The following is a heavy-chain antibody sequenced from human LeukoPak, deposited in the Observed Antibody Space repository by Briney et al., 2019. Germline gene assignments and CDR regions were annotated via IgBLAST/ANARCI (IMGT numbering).Heavy chain of an antibody. Sequence: GGSLRLSCAASGFTFSSYVMIWVRQGPGKGLEWVSGISGSGGSTYYADSVKGRFTISRDNSKNTLYLQMNSLRVEDTAVYYCARVLNYYDSSGYYFSYWGQGTLVTVSS. CDR3: ARVLNYYDSSGYYFSY. CDR1: GFTFSSYV. D-gene: IGHD3-22*01. V-gene: IGHV3-23*01. CDR2: ISGSGGST. J-gene: IGHJ4*02.